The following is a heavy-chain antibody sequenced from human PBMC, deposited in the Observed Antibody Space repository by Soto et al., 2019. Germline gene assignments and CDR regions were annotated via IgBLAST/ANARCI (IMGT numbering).Heavy chain of an antibody. CDR2: IYYTGST. Sequence: QVQLQESGPGLVKPSETLSLTCTVSGGSIRPYYWSWIRQPPGKGLEWIGYIYYTGSTNYISSLKSRVTMSLDTSKNLFSLKLNSVTAADTALYYCARGSPMSSSFPLDSWGQGTLVAVSS. CDR1: GGSIRPYY. J-gene: IGHJ4*02. CDR3: ARGSPMSSSFPLDS. D-gene: IGHD6-6*01. V-gene: IGHV4-59*01.